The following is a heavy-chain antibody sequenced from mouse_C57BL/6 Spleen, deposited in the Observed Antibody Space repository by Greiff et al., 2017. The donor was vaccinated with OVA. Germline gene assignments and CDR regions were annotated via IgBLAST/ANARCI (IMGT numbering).Heavy chain of an antibody. CDR3: ARKDYYGSSPYFDY. CDR2: IHPNSGST. CDR1: GYTFTSYW. Sequence: QVHVKQPGAELVKPGASVKLSCKASGYTFTSYWMHWVKQRPGQGLEWIGMIHPNSGSTNYNEKFKSKATLTVDKSSSTAYMQLSSLTSEDSAVYYCARKDYYGSSPYFDYWGQGTTLTVSS. V-gene: IGHV1-64*01. D-gene: IGHD1-1*01. J-gene: IGHJ2*01.